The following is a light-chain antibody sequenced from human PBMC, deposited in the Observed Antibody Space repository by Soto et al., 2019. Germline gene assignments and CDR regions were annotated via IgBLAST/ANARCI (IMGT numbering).Light chain of an antibody. V-gene: IGKV1-5*03. CDR3: QQYKSYSPYT. CDR1: ESISRW. CDR2: RAS. Sequence: DIRMTQSPSTLSASLGDRVTITCRASESISRWLAWYQQKPGKAPKLLIYRASTLENGVPSRISGSGSGTDFTLTISNLQPDDFASYYCQQYKSYSPYTFGRGTKVDI. J-gene: IGKJ2*01.